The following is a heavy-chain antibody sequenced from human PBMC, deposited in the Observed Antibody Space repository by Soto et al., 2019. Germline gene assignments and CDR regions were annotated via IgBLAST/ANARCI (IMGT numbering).Heavy chain of an antibody. CDR2: IIPILGIA. Sequence: SVKVSCKASGYTFTSYGISWVRQAPGQGLKWMGRIIPILGIANYAQKLQGRVTITADKSTSKAYMEMSSLRSEDTAVYYCASCGQTDIVVVPAAGLYYMDVWGKGTTVTVSS. D-gene: IGHD2-2*01. CDR3: ASCGQTDIVVVPAAGLYYMDV. CDR1: GYTFTSYG. J-gene: IGHJ6*03. V-gene: IGHV1-69*04.